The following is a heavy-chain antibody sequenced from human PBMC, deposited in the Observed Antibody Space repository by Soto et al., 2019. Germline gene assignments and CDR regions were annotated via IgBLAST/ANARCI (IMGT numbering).Heavy chain of an antibody. J-gene: IGHJ6*02. V-gene: IGHV1-18*04. Sequence: QVQLVQSGGEVTKPGASVKVSCKSSGYTFTRYGVSWVRQAPGQGLEWLGWISVYTGNTKQAQKFQDRVTMNTDASTCPASMELRNLRSDDTAVYYFARDRCTTDRCYTHHFDVWGQGTTVTGSS. CDR3: ARDRCTTDRCYTHHFDV. CDR1: GYTFTRYG. D-gene: IGHD2-8*01. CDR2: ISVYTGNT.